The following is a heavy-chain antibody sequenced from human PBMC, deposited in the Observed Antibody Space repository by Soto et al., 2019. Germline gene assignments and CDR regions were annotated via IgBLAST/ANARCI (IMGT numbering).Heavy chain of an antibody. J-gene: IGHJ4*02. CDR1: VYTFTSYG. CDR2: ISAYNGNT. Sequence: SGKVSCKSSVYTFTSYGISWVRQAPGQGLEWMGWISAYNGNTNYAQKLQGRVTMTTDTSTSTAYMELRSLRSDDTAVYYCARNSIAAAAMDYWGQGTLVTASS. CDR3: ARNSIAAAAMDY. D-gene: IGHD6-13*01. V-gene: IGHV1-18*04.